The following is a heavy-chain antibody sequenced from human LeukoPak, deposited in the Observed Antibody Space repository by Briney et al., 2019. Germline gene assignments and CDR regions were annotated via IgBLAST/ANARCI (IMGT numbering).Heavy chain of an antibody. V-gene: IGHV4-34*01. CDR3: ARSFGGFGELLEVPYGMDV. CDR2: INHSGST. CDR1: GGSFSGYY. J-gene: IGHJ6*04. Sequence: SGTLSLTCAVYGGSFSGYYWSWIRQPPGKGLEWIGEINHSGSTNYNPSLKSRVTISVDTSKNQFSLKLSSVTAADTAVYYCARSFGGFGELLEVPYGMDVWGKGPRSPSPQ. D-gene: IGHD3-10*01.